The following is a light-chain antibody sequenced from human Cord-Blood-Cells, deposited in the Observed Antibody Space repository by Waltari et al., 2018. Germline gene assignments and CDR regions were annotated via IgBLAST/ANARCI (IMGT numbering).Light chain of an antibody. CDR3: YSAADNNLV. Sequence: SYELTQPSSVSVSPGQTARITCSGDVLAKKYARWFQQKPGPAPVLVIYKDSERPSGIPERFAGSSSGTTVNLTISGAQVEDEADYYCYSAADNNLVFGGGTKLTVL. V-gene: IGLV3-27*01. J-gene: IGLJ3*02. CDR2: KDS. CDR1: VLAKKY.